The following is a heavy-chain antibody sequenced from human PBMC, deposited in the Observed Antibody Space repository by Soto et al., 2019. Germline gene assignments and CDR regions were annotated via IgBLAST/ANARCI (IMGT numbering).Heavy chain of an antibody. CDR1: GLTFSTYS. CDR2: ISSSSGTI. CDR3: ARELYERLDY. D-gene: IGHD3-16*01. J-gene: IGHJ4*02. V-gene: IGHV3-48*02. Sequence: EVQLVESGGSLIQPGGSLRLSCAVSGLTFSTYSMNWVRQPPGKGLEWVSYISSSSGTIYYADSVKGRFTISRDNAKNSRYLQMSSLSDEDTALYYCARELYERLDYWGQGTLVTVSP.